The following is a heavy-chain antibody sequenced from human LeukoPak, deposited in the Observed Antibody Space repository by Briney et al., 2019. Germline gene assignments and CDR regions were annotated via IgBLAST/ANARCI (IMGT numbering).Heavy chain of an antibody. V-gene: IGHV3-30*18. CDR2: ISYDGSNN. CDR3: AKVRPGSSWYGGDFDY. J-gene: IGHJ4*02. D-gene: IGHD6-13*01. Sequence: GGSLRLSCAASGFTFSHYGMHWVRQAPGKGLEWVAVISYDGSNNYYADSVKGRFTISRDNSKNTLYLQMNSLRAEDTAVYYCAKVRPGSSWYGGDFDYWGQGTLVTVSS. CDR1: GFTFSHYG.